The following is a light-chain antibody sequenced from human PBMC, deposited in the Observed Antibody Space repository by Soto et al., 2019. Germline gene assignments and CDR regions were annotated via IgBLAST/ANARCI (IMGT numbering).Light chain of an antibody. J-gene: IGLJ1*01. CDR2: DVS. CDR1: SSDVGGYNY. V-gene: IGLV2-14*01. CDR3: SSYTSTSTPRYV. Sequence: QSALTQPASVYGSPGQSITISCTGTSSDVGGYNYVSWYQQHPGKAPKLMIYDVSNRPSGVSNRFSGSKSGNTASLTISGLQAEDEADYYCSSYTSTSTPRYVFGTGTKVTVL.